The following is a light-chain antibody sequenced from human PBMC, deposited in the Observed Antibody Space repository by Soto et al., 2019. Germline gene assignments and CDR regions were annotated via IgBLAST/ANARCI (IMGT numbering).Light chain of an antibody. CDR1: QSVRSN. CDR2: GAS. CDR3: HQYNSYSSP. Sequence: EIVMTQSPASMSVLPISVVAVSFRASQSVRSNLAWYQQKPGQAPRLLIYGASTRATGLPARFSGSRPTTYVTRTIIRLQPDDLATHYCHQYNSYSSPCGQGTKVDIK. V-gene: IGKV3-15*01. J-gene: IGKJ1*01.